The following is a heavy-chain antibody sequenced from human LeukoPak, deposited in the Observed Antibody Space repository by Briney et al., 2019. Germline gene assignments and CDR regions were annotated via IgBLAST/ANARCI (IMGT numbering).Heavy chain of an antibody. V-gene: IGHV4-39*01. CDR1: GGSISGSSDY. J-gene: IGHJ4*02. D-gene: IGHD1-26*01. Sequence: PSETLSLTCTVSGGSISGSSDYWGWIRQPPGKGLEWIGSIYYSGTTYYSPSLKSRVTISVDTPKNQFSLNLSSVTAADTAVYSCASGSYYYPDYWGQGTLVTVSS. CDR3: ASGSYYYPDY. CDR2: IYYSGTT.